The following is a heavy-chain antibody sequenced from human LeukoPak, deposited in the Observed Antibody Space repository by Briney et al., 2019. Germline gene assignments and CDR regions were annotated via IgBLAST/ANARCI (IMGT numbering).Heavy chain of an antibody. CDR2: IYYSGST. CDR3: ARLGAIVFNWLDP. CDR1: GGSINSYY. D-gene: IGHD5-18*01. V-gene: IGHV4-59*08. J-gene: IGHJ5*02. Sequence: SETLSLTCTVSGGSINSYYWSWIRQPPGKGLEWVGYIYYSGSTNYNPSLKSRVTISVDTSKNQFSLKLSSVTAADTAVYYCARLGAIVFNWLDPWGPGTLVTVSS.